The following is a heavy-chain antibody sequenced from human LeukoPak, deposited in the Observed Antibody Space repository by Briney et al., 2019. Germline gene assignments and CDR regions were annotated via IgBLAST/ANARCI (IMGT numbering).Heavy chain of an antibody. Sequence: GGSLRLSCAASGFTFSSYWMSWVRQAPGKGLVWVANVKQDGSERYYVGSVRGRFPISRDNAKNSLYLQMNSLRAEDTAVYYCAREGAYYLDSWGQGTLVAVSS. CDR2: VKQDGSER. D-gene: IGHD4/OR15-4a*01. CDR1: GFTFSSYW. V-gene: IGHV3-7*01. J-gene: IGHJ4*02. CDR3: AREGAYYLDS.